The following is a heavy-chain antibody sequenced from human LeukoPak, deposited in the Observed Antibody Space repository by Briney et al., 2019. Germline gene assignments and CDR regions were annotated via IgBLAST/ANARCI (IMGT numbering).Heavy chain of an antibody. CDR3: AKDGYYDSSGYRSDY. V-gene: IGHV1-18*01. Sequence: ASVKVSCKASGYTFTSYGISWVRQAPGQGLEWMGWISAYNGNTNYAQKFQGRVTMTTDTSTSTAYVELRSLRSDDTAVYYCAKDGYYDSSGYRSDYWGQGTLATVSS. CDR1: GYTFTSYG. CDR2: ISAYNGNT. J-gene: IGHJ4*02. D-gene: IGHD3-22*01.